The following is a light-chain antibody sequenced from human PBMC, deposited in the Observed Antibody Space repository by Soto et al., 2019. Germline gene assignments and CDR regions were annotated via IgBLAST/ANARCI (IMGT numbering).Light chain of an antibody. CDR3: QQYKNWPPGGLT. J-gene: IGKJ4*01. Sequence: EIVMTQSPATLSVSPGERATLSCRASQSVSSNLAWYQQKPGQAPRLLIYGASTRATGIPARFSGSGSGTEFTLTISSLQSEDFAVYYCQQYKNWPPGGLTFVGGTQVEIQ. CDR2: GAS. V-gene: IGKV3-15*01. CDR1: QSVSSN.